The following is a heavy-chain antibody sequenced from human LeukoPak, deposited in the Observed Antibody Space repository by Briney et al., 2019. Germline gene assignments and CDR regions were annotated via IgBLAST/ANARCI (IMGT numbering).Heavy chain of an antibody. CDR1: GYSFISYW. CDR2: IYPGDSDT. J-gene: IGHJ4*02. V-gene: IGHV5-51*01. D-gene: IGHD3-10*01. Sequence: GESLKISRKGSGYSFISYWIGCVRQMPGKRLECVGIIYPGDSDTRYSPSFPGQVTISADKSISTAYLQWSSLKASDTAMYYCARHVGLASLGVNWGQGTLVTVSS. CDR3: ARHVGLASLGVN.